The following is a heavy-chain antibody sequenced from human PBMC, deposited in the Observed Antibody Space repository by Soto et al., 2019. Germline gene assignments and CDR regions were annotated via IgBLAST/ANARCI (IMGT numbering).Heavy chain of an antibody. Sequence: GGSLRLSCAASGFTFSSYAMSWVRQAPGKGLEWVSAISGSGGSTYYADSVKGRFTISRDNSKNTLYLQMNSLRAEDTAVYYWVRQTYYDILTGYYPSDYWGQGTLVTVSS. J-gene: IGHJ4*02. V-gene: IGHV3-23*01. CDR3: VRQTYYDILTGYYPSDY. CDR2: ISGSGGST. D-gene: IGHD3-9*01. CDR1: GFTFSSYA.